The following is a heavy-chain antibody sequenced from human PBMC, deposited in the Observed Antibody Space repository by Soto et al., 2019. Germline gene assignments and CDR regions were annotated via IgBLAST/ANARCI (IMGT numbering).Heavy chain of an antibody. Sequence: PSETLSLTCAVSGGSISSTNWWTWVRQSPGRGLEWIGEIYHSGTTNYSPSLKSRVNIAVDMSTNHFSLTLISVTAADTAVYYCARIGLNYYYYYGMDVWGQGTTVTVSS. D-gene: IGHD6-19*01. CDR2: IYHSGTT. CDR1: GGSISSTNW. V-gene: IGHV4-4*02. J-gene: IGHJ6*02. CDR3: ARIGLNYYYYYGMDV.